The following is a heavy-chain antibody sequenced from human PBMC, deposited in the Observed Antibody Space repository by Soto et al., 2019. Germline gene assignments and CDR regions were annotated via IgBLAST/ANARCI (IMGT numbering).Heavy chain of an antibody. V-gene: IGHV4-4*02. CDR1: GGSISSSNW. Sequence: SETLSLTCAVSGGSISSSNWWSWVRQPPGKGLEWIGEIYRTGSTNYNPSLKSRVTISLDKSENQFSLKVTSLTAAATAVYYCASRDPGTSVDYWGQGTLVTVS. CDR3: ASRDPGTSVDY. J-gene: IGHJ4*02. D-gene: IGHD1-7*01. CDR2: IYRTGST.